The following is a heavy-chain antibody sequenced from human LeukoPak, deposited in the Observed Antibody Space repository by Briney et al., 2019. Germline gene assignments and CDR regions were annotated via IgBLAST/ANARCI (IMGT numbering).Heavy chain of an antibody. CDR2: ISAYNGNT. J-gene: IGHJ4*02. D-gene: IGHD2-2*02. CDR1: GGTFSSYA. V-gene: IGHV1-18*01. Sequence: GASVKVSCKASGGTFSSYAISWVRQAPGQGLEWMGWISAYNGNTNYAQKLQGRVTMTTDTSTRTAYMELRSLRSDDTAVYYCASSTGYCSGTSCYTLDYWGQGTLVTVSS. CDR3: ASSTGYCSGTSCYTLDY.